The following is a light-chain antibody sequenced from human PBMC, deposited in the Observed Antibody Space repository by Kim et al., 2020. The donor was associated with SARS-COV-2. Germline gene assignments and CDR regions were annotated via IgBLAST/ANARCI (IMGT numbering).Light chain of an antibody. J-gene: IGKJ4*01. CDR3: QQTYSLPLS. V-gene: IGKV1-39*01. Sequence: ASVGDRVNITCRADQSITNDLNWYQQKPGKVPNVLIYSASSLQGGVPSRFSGSGSGTDFTLTISSLQPEDFATYYCQQTYSLPLSVGGVTKVDIK. CDR1: QSITND. CDR2: SAS.